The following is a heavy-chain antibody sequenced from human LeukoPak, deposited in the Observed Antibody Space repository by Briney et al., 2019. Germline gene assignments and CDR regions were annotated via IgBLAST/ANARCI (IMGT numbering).Heavy chain of an antibody. CDR1: GFTFSTYA. Sequence: GGSLRLSCAASGFTFSTYAMHWVRQAPGKGLEWVAVISYDGTNKYYTDSVKGRFTISRDDSKNTLYLQMSSLRAEDTAVYYCARGGDSSSNCFDYWGQGTLVTVSS. CDR3: ARGGDSSSNCFDY. D-gene: IGHD3-22*01. J-gene: IGHJ4*02. CDR2: ISYDGTNK. V-gene: IGHV3-30-3*01.